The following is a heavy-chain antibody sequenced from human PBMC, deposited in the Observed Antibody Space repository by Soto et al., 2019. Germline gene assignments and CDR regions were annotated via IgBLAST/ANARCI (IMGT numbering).Heavy chain of an antibody. CDR3: ARYGGPPIWYFDL. CDR1: GGSFSGYY. V-gene: IGHV4-34*01. J-gene: IGHJ2*01. Sequence: QVQLQQWGAGLLKPSETMSLTCAIYGGSFSGYYWTWVRQSPGKGLEWIGEVSHSGITKYNPSLKSRVTIPLDTSKNQISLELTSVTAADTAVYYCARYGGPPIWYFDLWGRGTLVTVSS. D-gene: IGHD4-17*01. CDR2: VSHSGIT.